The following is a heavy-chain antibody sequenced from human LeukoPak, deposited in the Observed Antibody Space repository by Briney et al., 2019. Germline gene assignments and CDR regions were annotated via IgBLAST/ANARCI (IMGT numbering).Heavy chain of an antibody. CDR3: ARFIAARPKSYFDD. D-gene: IGHD6-6*01. V-gene: IGHV4-34*01. CDR2: INHSGST. Sequence: SETLSLTCAVCGGSFSNYYWSWIRQPPGKGLEWIGEINHSGSTNYNPSLKSRVIISLDTSKNQFSLKLNSLTAADTAVYYCARFIAARPKSYFDDWGQGTLVTVSS. CDR1: GGSFSNYY. J-gene: IGHJ4*02.